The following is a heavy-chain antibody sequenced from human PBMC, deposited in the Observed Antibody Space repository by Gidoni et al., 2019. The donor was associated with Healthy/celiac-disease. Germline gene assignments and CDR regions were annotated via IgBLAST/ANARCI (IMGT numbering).Heavy chain of an antibody. J-gene: IGHJ3*02. CDR3: AVAYYTDDAFDI. D-gene: IGHD3-3*01. Sequence: EVQLVESGGGLVQPGGSLRLSCAASGFPFSSYEMNWVRQAPGKGLEWVSYISSSGSTIYYADSVKGRFTISRDNAKNSLYLQMNSLRAEDTAVYYCAVAYYTDDAFDIWGQGTMVTVSS. CDR1: GFPFSSYE. CDR2: ISSSGSTI. V-gene: IGHV3-48*03.